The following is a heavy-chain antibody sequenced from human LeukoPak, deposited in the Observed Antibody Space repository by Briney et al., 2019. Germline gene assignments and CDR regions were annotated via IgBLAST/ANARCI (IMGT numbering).Heavy chain of an antibody. CDR3: ARGERRGITMIVVVHAFDY. CDR1: GFTFSTYN. Sequence: GGSLRLSCAASGFTFSTYNMYWVRQAPGKGLEWVSSISGGSDHIYYADPVKGRFTISRDNAKNSLYLQMNSLRAEDTAVYYCARGERRGITMIVVVHAFDYWGQGTLVTVSS. CDR2: ISGGSDHI. J-gene: IGHJ4*02. V-gene: IGHV3-21*01. D-gene: IGHD3-22*01.